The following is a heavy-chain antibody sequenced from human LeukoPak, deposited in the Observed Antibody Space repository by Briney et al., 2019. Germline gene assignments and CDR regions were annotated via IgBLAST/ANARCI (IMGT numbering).Heavy chain of an antibody. D-gene: IGHD6-19*01. CDR1: GYTFTSYD. CDR3: ARERLYSSGWDFDY. Sequence: ASVKVSCKASGYTFTSYDINWVRQATGQGLEWMGWMNPNSGNTGYAQKFQGRATMTRNTSISTAYMELSSLRSEDTAVYYCARERLYSSGWDFDYWGQGTLVTVSS. J-gene: IGHJ4*02. CDR2: MNPNSGNT. V-gene: IGHV1-8*01.